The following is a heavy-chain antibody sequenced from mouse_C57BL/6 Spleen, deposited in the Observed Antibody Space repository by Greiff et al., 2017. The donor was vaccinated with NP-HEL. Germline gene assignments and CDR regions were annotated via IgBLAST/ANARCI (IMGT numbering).Heavy chain of an antibody. CDR2: IDPSDSYA. D-gene: IGHD1-1*01. J-gene: IGHJ2*01. CDR1: GYTFTSYW. Sequence: QVQLQQPGAELVRPGTSVKLSCKASGYTFTSYWMHWVKQRPGQGLEWIGVIDPSDSYANYNPKFKGKATLTVDTSSSTAYIQLSSLTSEDSAVYYCARSVITTVVPYFDYWGQGTTLTVSS. V-gene: IGHV1-59*01. CDR3: ARSVITTVVPYFDY.